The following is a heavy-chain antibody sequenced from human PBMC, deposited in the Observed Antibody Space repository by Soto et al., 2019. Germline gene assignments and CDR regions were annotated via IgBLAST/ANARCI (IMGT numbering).Heavy chain of an antibody. J-gene: IGHJ1*01. V-gene: IGHV4-30-4*01. CDR1: GGSISSDDYY. D-gene: IGHD3-22*01. CDR3: ARDLDGLHDDTSGPFPRPG. Sequence: SETLSLTCTVSGGSISSDDYYWSWIRQAPGRGLEWIGYIHASGSIYYNPSLKSRATMSIDTAGNQFSLKVSSVTVADTAVYYCARDLDGLHDDTSGPFPRPGWGQGTLVTVSS. CDR2: IHASGSI.